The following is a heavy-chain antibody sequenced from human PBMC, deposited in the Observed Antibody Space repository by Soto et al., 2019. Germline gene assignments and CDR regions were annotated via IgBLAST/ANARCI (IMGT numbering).Heavy chain of an antibody. CDR2: ISDSATTT. J-gene: IGHJ4*02. CDR1: GFTFNNYA. Sequence: EDQLLESGGGSAQPGGSLRLSCVASGFTFNNYAMNWVRQAPGKGLEWVSSISDSATTTYYADSVKGRFTISRDNSKNTLHLQMNSLRAEDTAVYFCARGYVGSWSHFDSWGQGNLVTVSS. CDR3: ARGYVGSWSHFDS. V-gene: IGHV3-23*01. D-gene: IGHD2-15*01.